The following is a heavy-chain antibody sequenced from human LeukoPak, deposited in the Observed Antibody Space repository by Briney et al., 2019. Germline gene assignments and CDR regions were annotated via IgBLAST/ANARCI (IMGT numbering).Heavy chain of an antibody. V-gene: IGHV4-59*01. Sequence: PSETLSLTCTVSGGSISSYYWSWIRQPPGKGLEWIGYIYYSGSTNYDPSLKSRVAISVDTSKNQFSLKLSSVTAADTAVYYCTRGSIAYYYMDVWGKGTTVTISS. CDR3: TRGSIAYYYMDV. D-gene: IGHD3-22*01. CDR1: GGSISSYY. CDR2: IYYSGST. J-gene: IGHJ6*03.